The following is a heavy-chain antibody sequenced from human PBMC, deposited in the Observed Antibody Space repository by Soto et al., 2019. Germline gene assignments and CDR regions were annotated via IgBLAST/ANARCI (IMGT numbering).Heavy chain of an antibody. CDR1: GFTFSNAW. J-gene: IGHJ6*02. CDR3: TTSATSYSGYDWAGYYYYGMDV. V-gene: IGHV3-15*01. D-gene: IGHD5-12*01. CDR2: IKSKTDGGTT. Sequence: EVQLVESGGGLVKPGGSVRLSCAASGFTFSNAWMSWVRQAPGKGLEWVGRIKSKTDGGTTDYAAPVKGRFTISRDDSKNPLYLQMNSLKTEDTAVYYCTTSATSYSGYDWAGYYYYGMDVWGQGTTVTVSS.